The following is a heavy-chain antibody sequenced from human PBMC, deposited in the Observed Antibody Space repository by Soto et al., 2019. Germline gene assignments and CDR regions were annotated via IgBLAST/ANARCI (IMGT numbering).Heavy chain of an antibody. CDR2: LDGPGGST. CDR3: TAPRDEYGSGVSWFTYGMDI. CDR1: GFTFSDYA. V-gene: IGHV3-23*01. D-gene: IGHD3-10*01. J-gene: IGHJ6*02. Sequence: GGSLRLSCLASGFTFSDYAMTWVRHVPGRGLEWVASLDGPGGSTYYADSVRGRFTISRDNSQNTLFLQMKRLTVDDTAIYYCTAPRDEYGSGVSWFTYGMDIWGQGTTVTVSS.